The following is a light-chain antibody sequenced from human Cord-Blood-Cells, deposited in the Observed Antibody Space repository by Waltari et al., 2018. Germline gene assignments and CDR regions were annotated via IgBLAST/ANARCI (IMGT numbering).Light chain of an antibody. CDR3: RGCDSSNTG. V-gene: IGLV3-1*01. CDR2: QDS. CDR1: QLGDKY. Sequence: SYELTQPPSVSVSPGQTASITCSGEQLGDKYACWYQQKPGQSPVLVIYQDSKRPSGIPKRCSCSKSGQTPTLTISPTKAMDESYYFCRGCDSSNTGFGAGTKLTVL. J-gene: IGLJ3*02.